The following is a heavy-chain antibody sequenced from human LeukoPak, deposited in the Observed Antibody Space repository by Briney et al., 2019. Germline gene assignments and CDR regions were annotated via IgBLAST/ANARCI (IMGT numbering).Heavy chain of an antibody. V-gene: IGHV1-3*01. D-gene: IGHD3-16*02. Sequence: ASVTVSCTASGYTFTSYAMHWVRQAPGQRLEWMGWINAGNGNTKYSQKFQGRVTITRDTSASTAYMELSSLRSEDTAVYYCARASRRGLRLGELSLYDYWGQGTLVTVSS. CDR1: GYTFTSYA. CDR2: INAGNGNT. CDR3: ARASRRGLRLGELSLYDY. J-gene: IGHJ4*02.